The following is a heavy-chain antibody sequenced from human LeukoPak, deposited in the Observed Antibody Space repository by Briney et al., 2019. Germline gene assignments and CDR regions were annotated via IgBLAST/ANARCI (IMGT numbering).Heavy chain of an antibody. CDR3: ARVGIGYCSGGSCYYFDY. CDR2: IIPIFGTA. CDR1: GGTFSSYA. J-gene: IGHJ4*02. Sequence: SVKVSCKASGGTFSSYAISWVRQAPGQGLEWMGGIIPIFGTANYAQKFQGRVTITADKSTSTAYMELSSLRSEDAAVYYCARVGIGYCSGGSCYYFDYWGQGTLVTVSS. D-gene: IGHD2-15*01. V-gene: IGHV1-69*06.